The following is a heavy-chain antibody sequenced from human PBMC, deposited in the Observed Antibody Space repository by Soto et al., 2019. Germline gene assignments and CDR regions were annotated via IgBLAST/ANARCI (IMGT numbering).Heavy chain of an antibody. CDR2: IKQDGSDK. Sequence: EVQLVESGGGLVQPGGSLRLSCAASGFTFSSFWMSWARRAPGKGLEWVDNIKQDGSDKNYVGSVKGRFTISRDNAKNSLYLQMNSLRVEDTAMYYCARDVSGKLGHDSWGQGTLVTVSS. CDR3: ARDVSGKLGHDS. D-gene: IGHD3-10*01. V-gene: IGHV3-7*01. J-gene: IGHJ4*02. CDR1: GFTFSSFW.